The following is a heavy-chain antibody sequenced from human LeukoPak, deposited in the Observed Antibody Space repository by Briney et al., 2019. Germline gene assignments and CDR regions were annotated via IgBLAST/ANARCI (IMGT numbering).Heavy chain of an antibody. D-gene: IGHD4-23*01. Sequence: SETLSLTCTVSGGSISSSSYYWGWFRQPPGTGLEWIGTIYYSGSTSYNPSLKSRVTISVDTSKNQFSLKLSSVTAADTAVYYCAREDYGGDWGQGTLVTVSS. J-gene: IGHJ4*02. CDR3: AREDYGGD. CDR2: IYYSGST. CDR1: GGSISSSSYY. V-gene: IGHV4-39*07.